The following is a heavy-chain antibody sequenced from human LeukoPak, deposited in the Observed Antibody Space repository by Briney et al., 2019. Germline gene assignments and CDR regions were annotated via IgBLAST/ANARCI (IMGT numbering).Heavy chain of an antibody. CDR1: GITFSNYE. D-gene: IGHD6-19*01. Sequence: GGSLRLSCAAYGITFSNYEMNWVRQAPGKGLEWGSYINPGGSNRFYAGSVRGRFTISRDDAKKSVYLQMSSLRAEDTAVYYCASSLSSGWGPVDDYWGQGIMVTVSS. CDR2: INPGGSNR. V-gene: IGHV3-48*03. CDR3: ASSLSSGWGPVDDY. J-gene: IGHJ4*02.